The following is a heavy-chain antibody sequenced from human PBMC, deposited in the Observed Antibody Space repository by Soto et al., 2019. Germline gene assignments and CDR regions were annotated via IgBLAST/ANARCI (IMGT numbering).Heavy chain of an antibody. CDR3: VRDASSGYRGWWDP. CDR2: ISPYNGDT. CDR1: GYTFTSYG. D-gene: IGHD5-18*01. J-gene: IGHJ5*02. V-gene: IGHV1-18*01. Sequence: QVQLVQSGTEVKKPGASVMVSCKTSGYTFTSYGISWVRQAPGQGLEWMGLISPYNGDTIYARKFQGRVIVTADTATSTVYMELMSLRSDDTAVYYCVRDASSGYRGWWDPWGQGTLGTVSS.